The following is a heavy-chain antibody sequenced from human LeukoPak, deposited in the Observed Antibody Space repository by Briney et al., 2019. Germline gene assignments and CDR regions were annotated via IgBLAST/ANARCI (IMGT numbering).Heavy chain of an antibody. CDR3: AKTLGYCSTTGCYGAFDI. D-gene: IGHD2-2*01. J-gene: IGHJ3*02. CDR2: IIPMFGTP. Sequence: SVKVSCKASGGTFRSYAISWVRQAPGQGLEWMGGIIPMFGTPNYAQKFQGRVRITADESTSTAYMELSSLRSEDTAVYYCAKTLGYCSTTGCYGAFDIWGQGTMVTVFS. V-gene: IGHV1-69*13. CDR1: GGTFRSYA.